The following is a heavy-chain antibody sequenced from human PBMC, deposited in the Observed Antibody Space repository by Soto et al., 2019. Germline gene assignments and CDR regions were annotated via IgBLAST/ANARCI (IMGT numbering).Heavy chain of an antibody. CDR3: AKDWGSSSWYNWFDP. CDR2: ISHDGNSK. V-gene: IGHV3-30*18. Sequence: PGGSLRLSCAASGFSFSTTGMHWVRQTPGKGLEWVAMISHDGNSKYYTDSVKGRFTISRDTSKNSLYLQMNSLTTEDTALYYCAKDWGSSSWYNWFDPWGQGALVTVS. J-gene: IGHJ5*02. CDR1: GFSFSTTG. D-gene: IGHD6-13*01.